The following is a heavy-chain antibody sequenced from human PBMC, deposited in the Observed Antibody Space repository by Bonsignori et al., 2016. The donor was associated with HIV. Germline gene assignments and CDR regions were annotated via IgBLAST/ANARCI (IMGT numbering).Heavy chain of an antibody. J-gene: IGHJ4*02. Sequence: LSLTCAVSGGSISSGGYSWSWIRQPPGKGLEWIGYIYHSGSTYYNPSLKSRVTISVDRSKNQFSLKLSSVTAADTAVYYCARSCGGSCYYFDYWGQGTLVTVSS. V-gene: IGHV4-30-2*01. D-gene: IGHD2-15*01. CDR1: GGSISSGGYS. CDR3: ARSCGGSCYYFDY. CDR2: IYHSGST.